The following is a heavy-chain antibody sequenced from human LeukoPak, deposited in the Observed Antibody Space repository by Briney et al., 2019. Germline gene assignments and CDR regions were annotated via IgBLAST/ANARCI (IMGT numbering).Heavy chain of an antibody. J-gene: IGHJ4*01. Sequence: SGGSLRLSCAASGFTFSSYAMSWVRQAPGKGREWVSAISGSGGSTYYADSVKGRFTIFRDNSKNTLYLQMNSLRAEDTAVYYCAKDLGGSSSPFDYWGHRTLVTVSS. CDR3: AKDLGGSSSPFDY. D-gene: IGHD6-6*01. V-gene: IGHV3-23*01. CDR2: ISGSGGST. CDR1: GFTFSSYA.